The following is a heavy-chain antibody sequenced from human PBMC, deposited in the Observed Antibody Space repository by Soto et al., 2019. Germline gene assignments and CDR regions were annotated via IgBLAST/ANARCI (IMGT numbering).Heavy chain of an antibody. J-gene: IGHJ3*02. CDR3: ARALRLYDYGDYDAFDI. Sequence: PGGSLRLSCAASGFTFSSYGMHWVRQAPGKGLEWVAVIWYDGSNKYYADSVKGRFTISRDNSKNTLYLQMNSLRAEDTAVYYCARALRLYDYGDYDAFDIWGQGTMVTVSS. CDR1: GFTFSSYG. D-gene: IGHD4-17*01. CDR2: IWYDGSNK. V-gene: IGHV3-33*01.